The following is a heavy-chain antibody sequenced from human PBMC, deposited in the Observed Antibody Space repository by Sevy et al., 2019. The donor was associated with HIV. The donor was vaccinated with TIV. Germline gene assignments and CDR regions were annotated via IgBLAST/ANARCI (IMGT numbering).Heavy chain of an antibody. CDR3: ARGAPYCSSPNCSFDS. CDR1: GFTFSDYY. Sequence: GGSRRLSCAASGFTFSDYYMNWIRQAPGKGLEWVSYISSGGITISYADSVEGRFTISRDNAKNSLYLQMNNLKAEDTAVYYCARGAPYCSSPNCSFDSWGQGTLVTVSS. J-gene: IGHJ4*02. D-gene: IGHD2-2*01. CDR2: ISSGGITI. V-gene: IGHV3-11*01.